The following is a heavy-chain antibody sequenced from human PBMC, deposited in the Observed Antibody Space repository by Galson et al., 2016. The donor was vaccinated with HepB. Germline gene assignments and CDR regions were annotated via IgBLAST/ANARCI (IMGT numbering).Heavy chain of an antibody. CDR2: IWYDGSNK. V-gene: IGHV3-33*08. Sequence: SLRLSCAASGFVLSDYGMAWVRQAPGKGLEWVAVIWYDGSNKYYADSVKGRFTISRDNSKNTLYLQMNTLIAEDTAVYYCAREDSEDGSGSYYSRYYYYDMDVWGQGTTVTVSS. CDR1: GFVLSDYG. CDR3: AREDSEDGSGSYYSRYYYYDMDV. J-gene: IGHJ6*02. D-gene: IGHD3-10*01.